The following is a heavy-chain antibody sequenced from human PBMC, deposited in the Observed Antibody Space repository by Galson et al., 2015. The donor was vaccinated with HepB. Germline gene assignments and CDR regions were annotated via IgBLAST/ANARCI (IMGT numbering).Heavy chain of an antibody. J-gene: IGHJ4*02. CDR1: GFTFSSYA. CDR2: ISGSGGST. V-gene: IGHV3-23*01. D-gene: IGHD6-13*01. Sequence: SLRLSCAASGFTFSSYAMSWVRQAPGKGLEWVSAISGSGGSTYYADSVKGRFTISRDNSKNTLYLQMNSLRAEDTAVYYCAKSGAAGTEGSLDSAFDYWGQGTLVTVSS. CDR3: AKSGAAGTEGSLDSAFDY.